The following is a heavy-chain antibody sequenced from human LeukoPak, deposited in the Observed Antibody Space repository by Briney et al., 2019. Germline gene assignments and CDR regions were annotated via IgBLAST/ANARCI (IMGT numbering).Heavy chain of an antibody. Sequence: GESLRLSCAASGFTFSSYAMSWVRQAPGKGLEWVSAISGSGGSTYYADSVKGRFTISRDNSKNTLYLQMNSLRAEDTAVYYCAKDLWLERRSSNWFDPWGQGTLVTVSS. CDR3: AKDLWLERRSSNWFDP. J-gene: IGHJ5*02. V-gene: IGHV3-23*01. CDR2: ISGSGGST. D-gene: IGHD1-1*01. CDR1: GFTFSSYA.